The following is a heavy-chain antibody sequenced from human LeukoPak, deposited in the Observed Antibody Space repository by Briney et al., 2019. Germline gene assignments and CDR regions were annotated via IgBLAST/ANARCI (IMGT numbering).Heavy chain of an antibody. V-gene: IGHV4-59*01. CDR2: VYYSGST. J-gene: IGHJ4*02. Sequence: SETLSLTCTVSGGSITTYHWNWIRQPPGKGLEWIGYVYYSGSTNYNPSLKSRVTISLDMSKNQVSLKLSSVTAADTAVYYCGRNENGDYGDRDWGQGTLVTVSS. D-gene: IGHD4-17*01. CDR1: GGSITTYH. CDR3: GRNENGDYGDRD.